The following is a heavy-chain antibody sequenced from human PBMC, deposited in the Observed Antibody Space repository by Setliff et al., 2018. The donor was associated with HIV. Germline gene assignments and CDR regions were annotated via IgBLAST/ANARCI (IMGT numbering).Heavy chain of an antibody. V-gene: IGHV4-4*09. J-gene: IGHJ5*02. D-gene: IGHD2-2*02. CDR1: GGSLSGDY. CDR3: ARYTSKVDWFDP. CDR2: IHTRGSI. Sequence: PSETLSLTCTVSGGSLSGDYWSWIRQSPGKGLEWIGYIHTRGSINYIPSLKTRATVSLDTSKNQFYLKLRSVTAPDTAVYYCARYTSKVDWFDPWGQGTLVTVSS.